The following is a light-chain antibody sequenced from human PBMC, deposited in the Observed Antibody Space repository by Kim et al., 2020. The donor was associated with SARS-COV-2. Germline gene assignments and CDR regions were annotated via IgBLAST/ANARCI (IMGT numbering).Light chain of an antibody. CDR1: SSNIGSNP. J-gene: IGLJ2*01. CDR3: AAWDDSLNGVV. Sequence: ELTQPPSASGTPGQRVTISCSGSSSNIGSNPVNWYQQFPGTAPKLLIYTNNQWPSGVPDRFSGSKSGTSASLAISGLQSEDEADYDCAAWDDSLNGVVFGGGTQLTVL. CDR2: TNN. V-gene: IGLV1-44*01.